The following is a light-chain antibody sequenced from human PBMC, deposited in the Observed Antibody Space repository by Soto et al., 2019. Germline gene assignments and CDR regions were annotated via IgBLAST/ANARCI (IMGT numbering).Light chain of an antibody. CDR1: QSVTSRN. Sequence: EIVLMQSPGTLSLSPGERATLSCRASQSVTSRNLAWYQQKPGQAPRLLIYGASSGATGIPDRFSGSGSGTDFTLTISRLEPEDFAVYYCQQYGSSPFTFGPGTKVDIK. CDR2: GAS. CDR3: QQYGSSPFT. V-gene: IGKV3-20*01. J-gene: IGKJ3*01.